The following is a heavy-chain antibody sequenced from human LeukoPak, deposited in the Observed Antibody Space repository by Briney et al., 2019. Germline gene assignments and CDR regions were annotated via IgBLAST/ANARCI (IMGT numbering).Heavy chain of an antibody. J-gene: IGHJ5*02. D-gene: IGHD3-22*01. V-gene: IGHV4-59*01. CDR2: IYYSGNS. CDR3: AGLGASGNGYLSWFDP. Sequence: SETLSLTCTVSGGSISTYYWSWIRQPPGKGLEWIGYIYYSGNSNYNPTLKSRVTISVDTSKNQFSLKLSSVTAADTAVYYCAGLGASGNGYLSWFDPWGQGTLVTVSS. CDR1: GGSISTYY.